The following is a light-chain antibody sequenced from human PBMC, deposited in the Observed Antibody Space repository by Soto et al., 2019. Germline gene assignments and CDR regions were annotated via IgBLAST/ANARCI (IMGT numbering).Light chain of an antibody. CDR1: SSNIGAGYD. J-gene: IGLJ1*01. V-gene: IGLV1-40*01. Sequence: QSVLTQPPSVSGGPGQRVTISCTGSSSNIGAGYDVHWYQQLPGTAPKLLIYGNSNRPSGVPDRFSGSKSGTSASLAITGLQAEDEADYYCQSYDSSLSEVFGTGTKSPS. CDR3: QSYDSSLSEV. CDR2: GNS.